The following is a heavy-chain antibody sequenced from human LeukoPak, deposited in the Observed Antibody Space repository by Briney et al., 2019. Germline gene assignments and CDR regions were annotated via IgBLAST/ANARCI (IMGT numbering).Heavy chain of an antibody. CDR2: IYYSGST. V-gene: IGHV4-59*01. Sequence: PSETLSLTCTVSGGSISTYYWSWIRQPPGKGLEWIGYIYYSGSTNYNPSLKSRVSISVDTSKNQFSLKLNSVTAADTALYYWGXXXXXXDFYDSRGAFDIWGQGTMVTVSS. D-gene: IGHD3-22*01. CDR1: GGSISTYY. CDR3: GXXXXXXDFYDSRGAFDI. J-gene: IGHJ3*02.